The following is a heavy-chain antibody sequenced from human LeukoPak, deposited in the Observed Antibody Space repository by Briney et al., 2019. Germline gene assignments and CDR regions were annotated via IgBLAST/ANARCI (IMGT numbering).Heavy chain of an antibody. CDR2: IYYSGST. J-gene: IGHJ4*02. D-gene: IGHD3-22*01. CDR1: GVSISSSNSY. CDR3: ARGYGEDDSSGH. V-gene: IGHV4-39*07. Sequence: SETLSLTCTVSGVSISSSNSYWGWIRQPPGKGLEWIGSIYYSGSTYYNPSLKSRVTISVDTSKNQFSLKLSSVTAADTAVYYCARGYGEDDSSGHWGQGTLVTVSS.